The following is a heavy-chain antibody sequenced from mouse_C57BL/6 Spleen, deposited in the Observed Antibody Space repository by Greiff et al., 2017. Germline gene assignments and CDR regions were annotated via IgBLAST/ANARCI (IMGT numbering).Heavy chain of an antibody. D-gene: IGHD2-3*01. Sequence: QVHVKQPGAELVKPGASVKMSCKASGYTFTSYWITWVKQRPGQGLEWIGDIYPGSGSTNYNEKFKSKATLTVDTSSSTAYMQLSSLTSEDSAVYYCARGLLPPWFAYWGQGTLVTVSA. CDR2: IYPGSGST. CDR3: ARGLLPPWFAY. V-gene: IGHV1-55*01. J-gene: IGHJ3*01. CDR1: GYTFTSYW.